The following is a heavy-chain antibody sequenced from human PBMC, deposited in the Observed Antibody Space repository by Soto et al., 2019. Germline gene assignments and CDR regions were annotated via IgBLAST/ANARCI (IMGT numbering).Heavy chain of an antibody. Sequence: QVQLVQSGAEVKKPGASVKVSCEASGYTFTSYDINWVRQATGQGLEWMGWMDRNSGNTGYAQKSQGRVTMTRNTSISTAYLELSSLRSEDTAVYYCAREKTSYGMDVWGQGTTVTVSS. CDR2: MDRNSGNT. CDR1: GYTFTSYD. V-gene: IGHV1-8*01. CDR3: AREKTSYGMDV. J-gene: IGHJ6*02.